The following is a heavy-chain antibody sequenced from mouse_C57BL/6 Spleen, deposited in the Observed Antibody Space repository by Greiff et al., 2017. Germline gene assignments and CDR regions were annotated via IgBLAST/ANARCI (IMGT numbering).Heavy chain of an antibody. J-gene: IGHJ2*01. D-gene: IGHD6-2*01. Sequence: VQLQQSGPELVKPGASVKISCKASGYTFTDYYMNWVKQSHGKSLEWIGDINPNNGGTSYNQKFKGKATLTVDKSSSTAYMELRSLTSEDSAVYYCARLSYPYWGQGTTLTVSS. CDR1: GYTFTDYY. V-gene: IGHV1-26*01. CDR2: INPNNGGT. CDR3: ARLSYPY.